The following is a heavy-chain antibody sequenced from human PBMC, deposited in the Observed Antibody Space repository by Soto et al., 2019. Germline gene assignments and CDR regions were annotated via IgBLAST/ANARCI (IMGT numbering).Heavy chain of an antibody. CDR1: GYTFTSYY. CDR2: INPSAGST. J-gene: IGHJ4*02. Sequence: QVQLVQSGAEVKKPGASVKASCKASGYTFTSYYMHWVRQAPGQGLEWMGIINPSAGSTSYAQKFQGRVTITRDTSTSTVYMELSSLRSEDTAVYYCTRRDGYNPVDYWGQGTLVTVSS. V-gene: IGHV1-46*03. CDR3: TRRDGYNPVDY. D-gene: IGHD5-12*01.